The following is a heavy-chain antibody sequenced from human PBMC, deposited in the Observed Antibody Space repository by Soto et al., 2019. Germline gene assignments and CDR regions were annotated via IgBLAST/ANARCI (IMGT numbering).Heavy chain of an antibody. CDR3: VRGVGLRSDFWSGYYGYYFDY. V-gene: IGHV1-8*01. Sequence: QVQLVQSGAEVKKPGASVKVSCKASGYTFTSYDINWVRQATGQGLEWMGWMNPNSGNTGYAQKFQGRVTMTRNTSISTAYMELSSLRSEDTAVYYCVRGVGLRSDFWSGYYGYYFDYWGQGTLVTVSS. CDR1: GYTFTSYD. D-gene: IGHD3-3*01. J-gene: IGHJ4*02. CDR2: MNPNSGNT.